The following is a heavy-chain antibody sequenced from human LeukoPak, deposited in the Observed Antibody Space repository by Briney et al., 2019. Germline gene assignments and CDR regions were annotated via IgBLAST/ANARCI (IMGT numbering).Heavy chain of an antibody. D-gene: IGHD3-16*01. J-gene: IGHJ4*02. V-gene: IGHV3-7*01. CDR3: ARGGFGYVYFDY. CDR2: IKQDGSEK. CDR1: GFTFSTYW. Sequence: GGSLRLSCAASGFTFSTYWMSWVRQAPGKGLEWVAHIKQDGSEKYYVDSVKGRSTISRDNAKNSLYLQMNSLRAEDTAVYYCARGGFGYVYFDYWGQGTLVTVSS.